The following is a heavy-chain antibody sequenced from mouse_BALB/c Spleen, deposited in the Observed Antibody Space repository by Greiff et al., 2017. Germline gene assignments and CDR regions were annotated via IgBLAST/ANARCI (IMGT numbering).Heavy chain of an antibody. V-gene: IGHV1-55*01. Sequence: VQLQQSGAELVKPGTSVKLSCKASGYNFTSYWINWVKLRPGQGLEWIGDIYPGSGSTNYNEKFKSKATLTVDTSSSTAYMQLSSLASEDSALYYCARGYYGSTWFAYWGQGTLVTVSA. J-gene: IGHJ3*01. CDR3: ARGYYGSTWFAY. CDR1: GYNFTSYW. CDR2: IYPGSGST. D-gene: IGHD1-1*01.